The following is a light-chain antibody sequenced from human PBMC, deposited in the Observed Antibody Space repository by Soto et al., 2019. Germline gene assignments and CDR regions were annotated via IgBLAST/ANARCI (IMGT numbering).Light chain of an antibody. CDR3: GAWDSSLSVVL. CDR1: TSNIENNY. CDR2: DND. J-gene: IGLJ2*01. V-gene: IGLV1-51*01. Sequence: QSVLTQPPSMSAAPGQKVTISCSGSTSNIENNYVSWYQHLPGTAPKLLIYDNDERPSGIPDRFSASKSGTSATLGITGLQIGDEAYYYCGAWDSSLSVVLFGGGTQLTVL.